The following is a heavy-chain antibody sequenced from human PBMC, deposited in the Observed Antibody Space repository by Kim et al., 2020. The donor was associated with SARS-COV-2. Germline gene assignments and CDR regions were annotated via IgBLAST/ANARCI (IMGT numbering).Heavy chain of an antibody. D-gene: IGHD2-15*01. J-gene: IGHJ5*02. V-gene: IGHV4-31*03. CDR3: ARDSSEEDCSGGSCQDANWFDP. CDR1: GGSISSGGYY. CDR2: IYYSGST. Sequence: SETLSLTCTVSGGSISSGGYYWSWIRQHPGKGLEWIGYIYYSGSTYYNPSLKSRVTISVDTSKNQFSLKLSSVTAADTAVYYCARDSSEEDCSGGSCQDANWFDPWGQGTLVTVSS.